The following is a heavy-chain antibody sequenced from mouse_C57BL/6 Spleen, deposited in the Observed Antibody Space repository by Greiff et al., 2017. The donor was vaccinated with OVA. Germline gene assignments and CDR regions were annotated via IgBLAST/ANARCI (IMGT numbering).Heavy chain of an antibody. V-gene: IGHV8-12*01. CDR1: GFSLSTSGMG. D-gene: IGHD2-4*01. CDR3: ARREDDYDTGAMDY. Sequence: QVTLKVSGPGILQSSQTLSLTCSFSGFSLSTSGMGVSWIRQPSGKGLEWLAHIYWVDDKRYNPSLKSRLPISKDTSRNQVFLKITSVDTAETATYYCARREDDYDTGAMDYWGQGTSVTVSS. J-gene: IGHJ4*01. CDR2: IYWVDDK.